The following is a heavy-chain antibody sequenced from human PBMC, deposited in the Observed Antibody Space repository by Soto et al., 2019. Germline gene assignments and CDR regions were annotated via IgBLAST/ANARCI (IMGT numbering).Heavy chain of an antibody. V-gene: IGHV3-9*01. Sequence: PGGSLRLSCAASGFTFEDYAMHWVRQAPGKGLEWVSGISWNSGSIGYADSVKGRFTISRDNAKNSLYLQMNSLRAEDTALYYCAKDNYERITMVRGVNDAFDIWGQGTMVTVSS. J-gene: IGHJ3*02. CDR1: GFTFEDYA. CDR3: AKDNYERITMVRGVNDAFDI. CDR2: ISWNSGSI. D-gene: IGHD3-10*01.